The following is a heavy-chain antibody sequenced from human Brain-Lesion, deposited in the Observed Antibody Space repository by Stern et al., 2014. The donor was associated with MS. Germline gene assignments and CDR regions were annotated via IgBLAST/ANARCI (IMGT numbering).Heavy chain of an antibody. J-gene: IGHJ4*02. CDR3: ARGHWELLGNNYFDS. D-gene: IGHD1-26*01. CDR2: LHASGAT. CDR1: GASISSGTSY. Sequence: QVQLVQESGPGLVKPSQTLSLTCTVSGASISSGTSYWSWIRQPAGGGLEWIGRLHASGATYYTPSLKSRVPISGDTSKNQFSLNLNSVTAADTAVYYCARGHWELLGNNYFDSWGQGTLVTVSS. V-gene: IGHV4-61*02.